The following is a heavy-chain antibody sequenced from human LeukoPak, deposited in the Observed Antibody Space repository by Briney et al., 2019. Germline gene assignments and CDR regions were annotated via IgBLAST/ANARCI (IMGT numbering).Heavy chain of an antibody. Sequence: GGSLRLSCAASGFTFSSYAMHWVRQAPGKGLEYVSAISSNGGSTYYANSVKGRFTISRDNSKNTLYLQMGSLRAEDMAVYYCAREASSGLAYFDIWGQGTTVTVSS. D-gene: IGHD3-22*01. CDR2: ISSNGGST. V-gene: IGHV3-64*01. J-gene: IGHJ3*02. CDR3: AREASSGLAYFDI. CDR1: GFTFSSYA.